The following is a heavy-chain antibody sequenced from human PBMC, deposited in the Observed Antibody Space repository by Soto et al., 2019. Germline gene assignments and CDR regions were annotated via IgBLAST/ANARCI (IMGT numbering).Heavy chain of an antibody. CDR3: AKDLRVVVVPAAILAGGY. J-gene: IGHJ4*02. Sequence: HPGGSLRLSCAASGFTFSSYAMSWVRQAPGKGLEWVSAISGSGGSTYYADSVKGRFTISRDNSKNTLYLQMNSLRAEDTAVYYCAKDLRVVVVPAAILAGGYWGQGTLVTVSS. CDR1: GFTFSSYA. D-gene: IGHD2-2*02. CDR2: ISGSGGST. V-gene: IGHV3-23*01.